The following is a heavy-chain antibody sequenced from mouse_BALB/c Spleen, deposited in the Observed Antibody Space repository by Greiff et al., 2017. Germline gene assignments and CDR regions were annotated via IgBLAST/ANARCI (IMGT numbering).Heavy chain of an antibody. J-gene: IGHJ4*01. Sequence: VKLEESGPGLVAPSQSLSITCTVSGFSLTSYGVHWVRQPPGKGLEWLGVIWAGGSTNYNSALMSRLSISKDNSKSQVFLKMNSLQTDDTAMYYCASPYGNYGYAMDYWGQGTSVTVSS. CDR3: ASPYGNYGYAMDY. V-gene: IGHV2-9*02. CDR1: GFSLTSYG. D-gene: IGHD2-1*01. CDR2: IWAGGST.